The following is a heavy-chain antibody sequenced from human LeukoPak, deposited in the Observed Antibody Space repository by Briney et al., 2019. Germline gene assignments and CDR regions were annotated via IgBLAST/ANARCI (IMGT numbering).Heavy chain of an antibody. CDR1: GFTVNDKY. J-gene: IGHJ4*02. V-gene: IGHV3-66*02. CDR3: AVQYDFWGAHYKYYFDY. D-gene: IGHD3-3*01. Sequence: GGSLRLSCAASGFTVNDKYMSWVRQAPGKGLEWVSVIYRGGTTYYADSVKGRFTISRDSSKNTLYLQMNSLRAEDTAVYYCAVQYDFWGAHYKYYFDYWGQGTLVSVSS. CDR2: IYRGGTT.